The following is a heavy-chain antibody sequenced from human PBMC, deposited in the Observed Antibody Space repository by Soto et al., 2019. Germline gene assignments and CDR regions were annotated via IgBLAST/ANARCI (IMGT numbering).Heavy chain of an antibody. CDR1: GFTFSSYA. CDR3: ARDREYGGTYYYGMDV. V-gene: IGHV3-30-3*01. J-gene: IGHJ6*02. Sequence: QVQLVESGGGVVQPGRSLRLSCAASGFTFSSYAMHWVRQAPGKGLEWGAVISYDGSNKYYADSVKGRFTISRDNSKNTLYLQMNSLRAEDTAVYYCARDREYGGTYYYGMDVWGQGTTVTVSS. CDR2: ISYDGSNK. D-gene: IGHD4-17*01.